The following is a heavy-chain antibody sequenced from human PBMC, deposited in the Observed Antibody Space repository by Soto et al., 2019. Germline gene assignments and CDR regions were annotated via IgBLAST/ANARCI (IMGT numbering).Heavy chain of an antibody. D-gene: IGHD5-12*01. Sequence: SETLSLTCTVSGDSVSSGDYYWPWLRQPPGKGLEWVGHIYFSGMTNYNPSLKSRVTISLDTSKNQLSLKLXYLTAADTAVYTCARAPIDTYRIYWSDPWGQGTLVTVCS. CDR2: IYFSGMT. J-gene: IGHJ5*02. CDR3: ARAPIDTYRIYWSDP. V-gene: IGHV4-61*08. CDR1: GDSVSSGDYY.